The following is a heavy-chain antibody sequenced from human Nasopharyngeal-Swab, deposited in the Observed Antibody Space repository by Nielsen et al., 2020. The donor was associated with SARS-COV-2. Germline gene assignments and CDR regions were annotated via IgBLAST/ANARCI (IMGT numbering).Heavy chain of an antibody. V-gene: IGHV3-11*01. CDR3: TRKISFDM. Sequence: GESLKISCAASGFGLSDFYISWIRKAPGKGLEWIAYIDPSGENKYYAGSVKGRFTISRYNARNSVFLELNTRRADDSAVYYCTRKISFDMWGQGTKVTVSS. CDR1: GFGLSDFY. CDR2: IDPSGENK. D-gene: IGHD2-15*01. J-gene: IGHJ3*02.